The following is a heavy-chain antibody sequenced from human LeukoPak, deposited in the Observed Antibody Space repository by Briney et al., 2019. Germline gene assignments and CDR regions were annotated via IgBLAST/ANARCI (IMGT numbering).Heavy chain of an antibody. D-gene: IGHD2-8*01. Sequence: GGSLRLSCETSGFTFDDYAMHWVRQAPGKGLEWVSGISRNSADIDYADSVKGRFTISRDIAKNSLFLQMNSLRPEDTAFYYCVRGNGEILDYWGQGTLITVSS. V-gene: IGHV3-9*01. CDR2: ISRNSADI. CDR3: VRGNGEILDY. CDR1: GFTFDDYA. J-gene: IGHJ4*02.